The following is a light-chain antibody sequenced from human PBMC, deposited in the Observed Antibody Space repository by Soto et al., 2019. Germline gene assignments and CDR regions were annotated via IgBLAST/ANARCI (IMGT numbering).Light chain of an antibody. CDR2: DAS. Sequence: IVLTQSPGTLSSSPGERATLSCRASQSVSSYLAWYQQNPGQAPRLLIYDASHWATGIPARFSGSGSGTDFTLTISSLEPEDFAVYYCQQRYNSLTFGGGTKVEI. V-gene: IGKV3-11*01. CDR1: QSVSSY. CDR3: QQRYNSLT. J-gene: IGKJ4*01.